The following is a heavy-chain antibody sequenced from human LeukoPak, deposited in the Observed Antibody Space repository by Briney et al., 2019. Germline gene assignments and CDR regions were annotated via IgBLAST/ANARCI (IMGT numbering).Heavy chain of an antibody. D-gene: IGHD6-25*01. Sequence: GGSLRLSCVASGFTFTVYEMNWVRQAPGKGLEWLSYIGSSDSTTHYADSVKGRFTISKDNAKNSLYLQMNSLRVEDTAVYYCARDGTPNYGSGWVYMDVWGEGTTVTISS. V-gene: IGHV3-48*03. J-gene: IGHJ6*03. CDR3: ARDGTPNYGSGWVYMDV. CDR2: IGSSDSTT. CDR1: GFTFTVYE.